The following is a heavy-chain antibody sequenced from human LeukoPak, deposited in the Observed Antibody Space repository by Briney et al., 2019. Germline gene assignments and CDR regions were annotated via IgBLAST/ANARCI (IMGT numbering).Heavy chain of an antibody. D-gene: IGHD4-17*01. CDR2: IIPIFDTA. CDR1: GGTFNNYA. CDR3: ARAVQVTTGGLFDY. J-gene: IGHJ4*02. Sequence: SVKVSCKASGGTFNNYAISWVRQAPGQGLEWMGGIIPIFDTANHAQKFQGRVTITADKSTSTAYMELSSLRSEDTAVYYCARAVQVTTGGLFDYWGQGTLVTVSS. V-gene: IGHV1-69*06.